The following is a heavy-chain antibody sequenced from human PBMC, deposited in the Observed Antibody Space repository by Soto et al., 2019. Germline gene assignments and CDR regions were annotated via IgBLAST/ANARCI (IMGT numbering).Heavy chain of an antibody. V-gene: IGHV3-30*18. CDR3: VNDKAWGVELVGMDV. J-gene: IGHJ6*02. D-gene: IGHD1-1*01. Sequence: QAQLVESGGGVVQPGRSLRLSCIVSGFSFSHFGMHWVRQAPGKGLEWVAAMSFDGSKNYYADCVKGRFTISRDVSKNSLYLQVESLIPEDTAVYFCVNDKAWGVELVGMDVWGQGTTVIVSS. CDR2: MSFDGSKN. CDR1: GFSFSHFG.